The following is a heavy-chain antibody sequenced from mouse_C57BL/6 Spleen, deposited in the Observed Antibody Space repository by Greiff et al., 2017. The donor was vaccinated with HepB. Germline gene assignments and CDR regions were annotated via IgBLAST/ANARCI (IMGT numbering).Heavy chain of an antibody. D-gene: IGHD1-1*02. CDR1: GFTFSNYW. V-gene: IGHV6-3*01. CDR3: TEGGYYPKDY. CDR2: IRLKSDNYAT. Sequence: DVQLVESGGGLVQPGGSMKLSCVASGFTFSNYWMNWVRQSPEKGLEWVAQIRLKSDNYATHYAESVKGRFTISRDDSKSSVYLQMNNLRAEDTGIYYCTEGGYYPKDYWGQGTSVTVSS. J-gene: IGHJ4*01.